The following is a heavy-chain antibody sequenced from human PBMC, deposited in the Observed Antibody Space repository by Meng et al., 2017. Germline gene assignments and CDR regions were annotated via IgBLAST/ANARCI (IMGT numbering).Heavy chain of an antibody. Sequence: QLQQSGPGRMKPSQPLPPTCAISGDTVSSDSAAWNWIRQSPSRGLEWLGRTYYRSKWYNDFAVSVKSRIFSNPDTSKNHFSLQLNSVTPEDTAVYYCASGWSMFQTWGQGTLVTVSS. CDR1: GDTVSSDSAA. V-gene: IGHV6-1*01. J-gene: IGHJ4*02. D-gene: IGHD3-10*02. CDR2: TYYRSKWYN. CDR3: ASGWSMFQT.